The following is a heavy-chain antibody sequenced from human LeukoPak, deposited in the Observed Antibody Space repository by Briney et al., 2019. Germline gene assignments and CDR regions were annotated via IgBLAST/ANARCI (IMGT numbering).Heavy chain of an antibody. J-gene: IGHJ4*02. CDR1: GFTFSSYG. D-gene: IGHD1-26*01. CDR2: IRYDGSNK. Sequence: GGSPRLSCAASGFTFSSYGMHWVRQAPGKGLEWVAFIRYDGSNKYYADSVKGRFTISRDNSKNTLYLQMNSLRAEDTAVYYCARGPIVGATIDYWGQGTLVTVSS. CDR3: ARGPIVGATIDY. V-gene: IGHV3-30*02.